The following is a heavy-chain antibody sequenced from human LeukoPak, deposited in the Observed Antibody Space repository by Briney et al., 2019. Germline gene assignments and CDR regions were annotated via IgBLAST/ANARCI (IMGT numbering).Heavy chain of an antibody. CDR2: INQDGSEM. V-gene: IGHV3-7*01. CDR1: GVSSSEVS. D-gene: IGHD3-22*01. CDR3: ARCEVTMIVVRPTNWYCAL. Sequence: GGSLRLSCAPSGVSSSEVSMSLGRQAPGKGLEWLANINQDGSEMYYVDSVKGRFTISRDNGTNSLYLQINSLRADDTAVYYCARCEVTMIVVRPTNWYCALGGRGTLVTVSS. J-gene: IGHJ2*01.